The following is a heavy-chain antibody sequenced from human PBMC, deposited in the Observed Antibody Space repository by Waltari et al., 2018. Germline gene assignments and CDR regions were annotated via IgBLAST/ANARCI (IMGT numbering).Heavy chain of an antibody. D-gene: IGHD2-15*01. V-gene: IGHV1-2*02. CDR2: INPNSGGT. CDR3: ARGPPDCSGARCYSGWFDP. CDR1: GYTFTGYY. Sequence: QVQLVQSGAEVKKPGASVKVSCKASGYTFTGYYLNWVRQAPGQGLEWMGRINPNSGGTNYAPRFQGRVTMTRDTSISTAYMEMNSLISDDTAVYFCARGPPDCSGARCYSGWFDPWGQGTLVTVSS. J-gene: IGHJ5*02.